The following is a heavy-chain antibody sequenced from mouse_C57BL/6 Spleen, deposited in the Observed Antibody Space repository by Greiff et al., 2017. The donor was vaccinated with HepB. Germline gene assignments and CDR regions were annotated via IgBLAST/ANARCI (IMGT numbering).Heavy chain of an antibody. CDR2: IYPGDGDT. CDR3: ARWAFITTVVATDY. Sequence: VQLVESGPELVKPGASVKISCKASGYAFSSSWMNWVKQRPGKGLEWIGRIYPGDGDTNYNGKFKGKATLTADKSSSTAYMQLSSLTSEDSAVYFCARWAFITTVVATDYWGQGTTLTVSS. J-gene: IGHJ2*01. CDR1: GYAFSSSW. D-gene: IGHD1-1*01. V-gene: IGHV1-82*01.